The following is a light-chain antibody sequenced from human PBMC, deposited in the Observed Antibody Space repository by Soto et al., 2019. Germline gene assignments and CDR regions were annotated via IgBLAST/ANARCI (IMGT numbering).Light chain of an antibody. Sequence: QSVLTQPPSVSGAPGQRVTISCTGSSSNIGAGYDVHWYRQLPGAAPKVLIYGDNNRPSGVPDRFSGSKSGTSASLAITGLQSEDEADYSCQSYDTSLSGLVVFGGGTKLTVL. CDR3: QSYDTSLSGLVV. CDR2: GDN. V-gene: IGLV1-40*01. J-gene: IGLJ2*01. CDR1: SSNIGAGYD.